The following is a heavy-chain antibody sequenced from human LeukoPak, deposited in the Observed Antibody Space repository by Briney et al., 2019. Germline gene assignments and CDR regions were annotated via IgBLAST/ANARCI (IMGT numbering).Heavy chain of an antibody. D-gene: IGHD6-19*01. CDR3: ARGGSYIAVAAPFDY. Sequence: GGSLRLSCAASGFTFSSYSMNWVRQAPGKGLEWVSYISSSSSTIYYADSVKGRFTISRDNAKNSLYLQMNSLRDEDTAVYYCARGGSYIAVAAPFDYWGQGTLVTVSS. J-gene: IGHJ4*02. V-gene: IGHV3-48*02. CDR2: ISSSSSTI. CDR1: GFTFSSYS.